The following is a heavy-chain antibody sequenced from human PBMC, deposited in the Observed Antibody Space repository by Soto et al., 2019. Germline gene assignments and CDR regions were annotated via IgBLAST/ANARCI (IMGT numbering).Heavy chain of an antibody. Sequence: EVQLVESGGGSVQPGGSLRLSCAASGFTFSSYWMHWVRQAPGKGLVWVSRIKSDGSGTYYADSVKGRLTISRDNAKNTLYLQRTSRGAEDTDVYYCARGDGDYYDGNGYLGRHWGQGTLVTVSS. D-gene: IGHD3-22*01. J-gene: IGHJ4*02. V-gene: IGHV3-74*01. CDR1: GFTFSSYW. CDR3: ARGDGDYYDGNGYLGRH. CDR2: IKSDGSGT.